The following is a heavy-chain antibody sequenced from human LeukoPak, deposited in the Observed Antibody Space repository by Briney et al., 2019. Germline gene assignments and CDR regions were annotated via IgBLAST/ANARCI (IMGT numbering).Heavy chain of an antibody. Sequence: PSETLSLTCTVSGGSISSGGYYWTWIRQHPGKGLEWIGYIYYSGSTYYNPSLKSRVTMSVDTSKNQFFLKLTSVTAADTAVYYCATSGRGYNYGHDYWGQGTLVTVSS. D-gene: IGHD5-18*01. CDR3: ATSGRGYNYGHDY. CDR1: GGSISSGGYY. V-gene: IGHV4-31*03. CDR2: IYYSGST. J-gene: IGHJ4*02.